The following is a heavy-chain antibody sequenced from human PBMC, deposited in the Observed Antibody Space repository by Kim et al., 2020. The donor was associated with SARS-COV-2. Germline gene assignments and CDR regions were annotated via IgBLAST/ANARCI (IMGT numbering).Heavy chain of an antibody. CDR2: IYYSGST. J-gene: IGHJ6*02. V-gene: IGHV4-39*01. Sequence: SETLSLTCTVSGGSISSSSYYWGWIRQPPGKGLEWIGSIYYSGSTYYNPSLKSRVTISVDTSKNQFSLKLSSVTAADTAVYYCASQQPDIVVVPAASPDYYYYYGMDVWGQGTTVTVSS. CDR1: GGSISSSSYY. CDR3: ASQQPDIVVVPAASPDYYYYYGMDV. D-gene: IGHD2-2*01.